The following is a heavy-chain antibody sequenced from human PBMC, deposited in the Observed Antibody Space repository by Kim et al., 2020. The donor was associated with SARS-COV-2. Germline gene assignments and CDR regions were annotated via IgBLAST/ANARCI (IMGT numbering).Heavy chain of an antibody. D-gene: IGHD6-13*01. J-gene: IGHJ6*02. CDR3: AAGIAAAGGYYYYGMDV. Sequence: VQVRFTISGDNSKNTLYLQMNSLRAEDTAVYYCAAGIAAAGGYYYYGMDVWGQGTTVTVSS. V-gene: IGHV3-53*01.